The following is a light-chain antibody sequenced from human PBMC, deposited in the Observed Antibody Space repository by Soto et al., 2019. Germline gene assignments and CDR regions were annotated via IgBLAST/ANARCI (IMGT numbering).Light chain of an antibody. CDR1: QRIGTY. V-gene: IGKV3-11*01. Sequence: EIVLTQSPATLSLSPGDSATLSCRASQRIGTYLTWYQQKAGQAPSLLIYDTSNRATGIPTRFSGSGSGTDFTLTISSLEPEDFAVYFCQPRSNSPPTWTFGQGTKVEIK. CDR3: QPRSNSPPTWT. CDR2: DTS. J-gene: IGKJ1*01.